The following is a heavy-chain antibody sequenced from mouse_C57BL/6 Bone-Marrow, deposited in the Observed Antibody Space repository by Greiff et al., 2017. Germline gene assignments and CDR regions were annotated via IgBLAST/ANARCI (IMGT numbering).Heavy chain of an antibody. J-gene: IGHJ3*01. D-gene: IGHD2-1*01. CDR2: ISSGSSTI. V-gene: IGHV5-17*01. CDR3: AKAYGNYSWFAY. CDR1: GFTFSDYG. Sequence: EVQLVESGGGLVKPGGSLKLSCAASGFTFSDYGMHWVRQAPEKGLEWVAYISSGSSTIYYAATVKGRFTISRDNAKNTLFLQMTSLRSEDTAMYYCAKAYGNYSWFAYWGQGTLVTVSA.